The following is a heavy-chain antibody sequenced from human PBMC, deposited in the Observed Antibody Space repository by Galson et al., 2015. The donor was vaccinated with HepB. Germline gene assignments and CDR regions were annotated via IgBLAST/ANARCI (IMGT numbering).Heavy chain of an antibody. D-gene: IGHD6-13*01. CDR3: GRAPPPRFSRSGSHFDY. CDR1: GGTFSSYA. V-gene: IGHV1-69*13. J-gene: IGHJ4*02. Sequence: SVKVSCKASGGTFSSYAISWVRQAPGQGLEWMGGIIPIFGTANYAQKFQGRVTITGDESTSTAYMGLSSLRSEDTAVYYCGRAPPPRFSRSGSHFDYWGQGTLGT. CDR2: IIPIFGTA.